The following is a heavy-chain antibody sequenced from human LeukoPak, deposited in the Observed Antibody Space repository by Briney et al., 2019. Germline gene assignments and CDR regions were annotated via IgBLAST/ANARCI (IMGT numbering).Heavy chain of an antibody. D-gene: IGHD6-19*01. CDR2: INSDGSST. J-gene: IGHJ4*02. CDR3: ARGSGPSGPFDY. CDR1: GFTFSSYG. V-gene: IGHV3-74*01. Sequence: QTGGSLRLSCAASGFTFSSYGMHWVRQAPGKGLVWVSRINSDGSSTSYADSVKGRFTISRDNAKNTLYLQMNSLRAEDTAVYYCARGSGPSGPFDYWGQGTLVTVSS.